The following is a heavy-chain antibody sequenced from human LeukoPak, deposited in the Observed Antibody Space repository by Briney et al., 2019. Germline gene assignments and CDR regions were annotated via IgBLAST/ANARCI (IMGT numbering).Heavy chain of an antibody. CDR3: ASSLNYDNSGYFFDS. J-gene: IGHJ4*02. D-gene: IGHD3-22*01. V-gene: IGHV4-39*01. CDR1: GGSISSSDYY. Sequence: SETLSLTCKVSGGSISSSDYYWGWIRQPPGKGLEWIGSIYYSGSSYYKPSLKSRVTISGDSSKNQFSLKLTSVTAADTAVYYCASSLNYDNSGYFFDSWGQGTLVTVSS. CDR2: IYYSGSS.